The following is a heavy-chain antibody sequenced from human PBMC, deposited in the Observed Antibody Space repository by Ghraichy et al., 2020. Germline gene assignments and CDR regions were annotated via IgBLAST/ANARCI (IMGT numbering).Heavy chain of an antibody. CDR1: GGSISSSSYY. D-gene: IGHD5-18*01. Sequence: SETLSLTCTVSGGSISSSSYYWGWIRQPPGKGLEWIGSIYYSGSTYYNPSLKSRVTISVDTSKNQFSLKLSSVTAADTAVYYCAILAGYSYGADYWGQGTLVTVSS. J-gene: IGHJ4*02. CDR3: AILAGYSYGADY. CDR2: IYYSGST. V-gene: IGHV4-39*01.